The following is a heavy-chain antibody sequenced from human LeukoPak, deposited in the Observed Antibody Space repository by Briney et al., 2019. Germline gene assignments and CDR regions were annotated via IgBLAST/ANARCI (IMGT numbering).Heavy chain of an antibody. CDR3: ARNLGSSFSYLFDY. CDR2: VYNSDYT. Sequence: SETLSLTFTVSGGSISGYYWSWIRQPPGKGLEWIGYVYNSDYTKYKPSLQGRVSIFFDTSKSQFSLTLTSVTAADTAVYYCARNLGSSFSYLFDYWGQGTLVTVSS. D-gene: IGHD3-3*02. CDR1: GGSISGYY. J-gene: IGHJ4*02. V-gene: IGHV4-4*08.